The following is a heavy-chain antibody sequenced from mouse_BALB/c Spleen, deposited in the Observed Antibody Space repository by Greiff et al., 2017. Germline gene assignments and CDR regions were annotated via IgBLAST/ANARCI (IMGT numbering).Heavy chain of an antibody. CDR1: GFTFTDYY. V-gene: IGHV7-3*02. D-gene: IGHD1-1*01. Sequence: EVQLVESGGGLVQPGGSLRLSCATSGFTFTDYYMSWVRQPPGKALEWLGFIRNKANGYTTEYSASVKGRFTISRDNSQSILYLQMNTLRAEDSATYYCARDPPNYYGSRTGYFDVWGAGTTVTVSS. J-gene: IGHJ1*01. CDR2: IRNKANGYTT. CDR3: ARDPPNYYGSRTGYFDV.